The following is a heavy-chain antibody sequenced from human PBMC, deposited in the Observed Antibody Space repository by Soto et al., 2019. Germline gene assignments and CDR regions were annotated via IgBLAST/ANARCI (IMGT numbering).Heavy chain of an antibody. CDR2: VKSRTDGGTT. V-gene: IGHV3-15*07. CDR1: GFTFSDAW. D-gene: IGHD3-22*01. Sequence: PGGALRLSCAASGFTFSDAWMNWVRQVPGKGLEWVGRVKSRTDGGTTDYAAPVKGRFTISRDESKKRLYLQINSLKPEHTAVYLCTTFRYYSYSSTYPFWEFWGQGTLVTGSS. J-gene: IGHJ4*02. CDR3: TTFRYYSYSSTYPFWEF.